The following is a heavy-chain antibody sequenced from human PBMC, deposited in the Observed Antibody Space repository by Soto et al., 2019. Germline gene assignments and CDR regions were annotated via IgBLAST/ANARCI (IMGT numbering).Heavy chain of an antibody. Sequence: SETLSLTCAVSSGSISTSNWWIWVRQPPGKVLEWIGEIYHSGSTNYNPSLKSRVTMSVDKSKNQFSLNLSSVTAADTAVYFCARQMTGTTAFDYWGQGTLVTVSS. V-gene: IGHV4-4*02. CDR2: IYHSGST. CDR1: SGSISTSNW. CDR3: ARQMTGTTAFDY. J-gene: IGHJ4*02. D-gene: IGHD1-7*01.